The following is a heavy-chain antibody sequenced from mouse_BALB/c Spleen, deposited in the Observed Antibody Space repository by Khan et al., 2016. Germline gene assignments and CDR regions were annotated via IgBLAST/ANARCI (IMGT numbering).Heavy chain of an antibody. J-gene: IGHJ2*01. CDR1: GYTFSSYW. CDR3: ARGNH. Sequence: QVQLQQSGAELMKPGTSVKISCKATGYTFSSYWIEWVKQRPGHGLEWIGNFLPGSGNTNYNEKFKVKATFTADTSSNTAYMQLSSLTSEDSAVYYCARGNHWGQGTTLTVSS. V-gene: IGHV1-9*01. CDR2: FLPGSGNT.